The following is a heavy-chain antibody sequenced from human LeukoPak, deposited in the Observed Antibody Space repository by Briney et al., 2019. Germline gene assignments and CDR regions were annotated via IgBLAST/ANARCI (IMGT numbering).Heavy chain of an antibody. J-gene: IGHJ3*02. Sequence: SVKVSCKASGGTFSSYAISWVRQAPGQGLEWMGGIIPIFGTANYAQKLQGRVTMTTDTSTSTAYMELRSLRSDDTAVYYCARWEAEAFDIWGQGTMVTVSS. CDR3: ARWEAEAFDI. V-gene: IGHV1-69*05. CDR2: IIPIFGTA. CDR1: GGTFSSYA. D-gene: IGHD1-26*01.